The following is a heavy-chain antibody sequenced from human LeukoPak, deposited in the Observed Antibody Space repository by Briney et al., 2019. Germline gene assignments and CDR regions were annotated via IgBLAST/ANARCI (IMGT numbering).Heavy chain of an antibody. J-gene: IGHJ3*02. CDR2: IIPIFGTA. V-gene: IGHV1-69*01. CDR1: GGTFSSYA. CDR3: ARDLPRLGAAFDI. D-gene: IGHD3-3*01. Sequence: SVKVSCKASGGTFSSYAISWVRQAPGQGLEWMGGIIPIFGTANYAQKFQGRVTITADESTSTAYMELSSLRSEDTAVYYCARDLPRLGAAFDIWGQGTMVTVSS.